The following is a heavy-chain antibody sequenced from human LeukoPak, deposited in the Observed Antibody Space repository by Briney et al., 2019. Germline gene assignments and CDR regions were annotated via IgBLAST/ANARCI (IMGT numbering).Heavy chain of an antibody. J-gene: IGHJ3*02. CDR1: GFIFDDHG. Sequence: GGSLRLSCAASGFIFDDHGMHWVRQAPGKGLEWVSGISWSSGIIGYADSVKGRFTISRDNAKNSLYLQMNSLRAEDTAVYYCARVRRRFLEWDAFDIWGQGTMVTVSS. D-gene: IGHD3-3*01. V-gene: IGHV3-9*01. CDR2: ISWSSGII. CDR3: ARVRRRFLEWDAFDI.